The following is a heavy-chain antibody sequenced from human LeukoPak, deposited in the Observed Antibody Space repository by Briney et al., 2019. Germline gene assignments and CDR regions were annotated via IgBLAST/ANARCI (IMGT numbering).Heavy chain of an antibody. D-gene: IGHD3-22*01. J-gene: IGHJ1*01. Sequence: GASVKVSCKXSGGTFSSYAISWVRQAPGQGLEWMGGIIPTFGTANYAQKFQGRVTITTDESTSTAYMELSSLRSEDTAVYYCARESYDSSGYWYFQHWGQGTLVTVSS. CDR3: ARESYDSSGYWYFQH. V-gene: IGHV1-69*05. CDR1: GGTFSSYA. CDR2: IIPTFGTA.